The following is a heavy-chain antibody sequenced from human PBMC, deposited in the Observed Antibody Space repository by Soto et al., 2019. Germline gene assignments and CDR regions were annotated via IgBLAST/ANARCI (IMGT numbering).Heavy chain of an antibody. J-gene: IGHJ4*02. V-gene: IGHV4-59*01. D-gene: IGHD4-17*01. Sequence: QVQLQESGPGLVKPSETLSLTCTVSGGSIRDYFWTWIRQPPGKGLEWIGYIYYSGPTNYNPSLKGRVSISVDTSKNHFSLQLRSVTAADTAVYYCAGGGGDDFGDSGGFDYWGQGTLVTVSS. CDR1: GGSIRDYF. CDR3: AGGGGDDFGDSGGFDY. CDR2: IYYSGPT.